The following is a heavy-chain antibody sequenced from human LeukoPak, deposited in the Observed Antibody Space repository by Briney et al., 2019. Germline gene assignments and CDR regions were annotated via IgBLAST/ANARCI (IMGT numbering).Heavy chain of an antibody. CDR1: GFTFSSYG. V-gene: IGHV3-30*02. Sequence: GGSLRLSCAASGFTFSSYGMYWVRQAPGKGLEWVAFIRYDGSNKYYADSVKGRFTVSRDNSKNTLYLQMNSLRAEDTAVYYCAREHSGYDFPGRDYYYMDVWGKGTTVTVSS. D-gene: IGHD5-12*01. CDR2: IRYDGSNK. CDR3: AREHSGYDFPGRDYYYMDV. J-gene: IGHJ6*03.